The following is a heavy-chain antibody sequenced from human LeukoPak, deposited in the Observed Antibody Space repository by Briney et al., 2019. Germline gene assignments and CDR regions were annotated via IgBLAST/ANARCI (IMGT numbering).Heavy chain of an antibody. V-gene: IGHV4-34*01. CDR3: ARGGYCSGGSCYYDAFDI. CDR2: INHSGST. CDR1: GESFSGYY. Sequence: SETLSLTCAVYGESFSGYYWSWIRQPPGKGLEWIGEINHSGSTNYNPSLKSRVTISVDTSKNQFSLKLSSVTAADTAVSYCARGGYCSGGSCYYDAFDIWGQGTMVTVSS. J-gene: IGHJ3*02. D-gene: IGHD2-15*01.